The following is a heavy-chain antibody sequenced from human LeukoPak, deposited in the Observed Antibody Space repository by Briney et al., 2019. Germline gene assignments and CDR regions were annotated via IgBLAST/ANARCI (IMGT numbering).Heavy chain of an antibody. CDR3: ARDAPLYCSSTSCSYYFDY. CDR2: ISYDGSNK. D-gene: IGHD2-2*01. Sequence: PGGSLRLSCAASGFTFSSYAMHWVRQAPGKGLEWVAVISYDGSNKYYADSVKGRFTISRDNSKNTLYLQMNSLRAEDTAVYYCARDAPLYCSSTSCSYYFDYWGQGTLVTVSS. CDR1: GFTFSSYA. V-gene: IGHV3-30*04. J-gene: IGHJ4*02.